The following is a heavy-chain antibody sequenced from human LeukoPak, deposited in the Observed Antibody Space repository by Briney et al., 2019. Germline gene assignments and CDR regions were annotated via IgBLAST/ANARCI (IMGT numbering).Heavy chain of an antibody. CDR1: GYTLTELS. CDR3: ATDLYSGWYRWFDP. Sequence: ASVKVSCKVSGYTLTELSMHWERQAPGKGLEWMGGFDPEDGETIYAQKFQGRVTMTEDTSTDTAYMELSSLRSEDTAVYYCATDLYSGWYRWFDPWGQGTLVTVSS. D-gene: IGHD6-19*01. J-gene: IGHJ5*02. V-gene: IGHV1-24*01. CDR2: FDPEDGET.